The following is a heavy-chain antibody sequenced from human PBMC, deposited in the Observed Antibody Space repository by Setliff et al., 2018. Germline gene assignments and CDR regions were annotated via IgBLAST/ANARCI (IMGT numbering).Heavy chain of an antibody. Sequence: NPSETLSLTCAVYGGSFSTYYWIWIRQPPGKGLEWIGEINHSGSTNYNPSLKSRATISVDTSKNQFSLKLTSVTAADTAVYYCASGYCSGTSCYDYWGQGTLVTVSS. CDR3: ASGYCSGTSCYDY. CDR2: INHSGST. D-gene: IGHD2-2*01. CDR1: GGSFSTYY. J-gene: IGHJ4*02. V-gene: IGHV4-34*01.